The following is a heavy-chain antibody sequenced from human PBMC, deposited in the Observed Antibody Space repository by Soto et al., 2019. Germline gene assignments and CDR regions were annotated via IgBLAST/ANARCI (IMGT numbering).Heavy chain of an antibody. D-gene: IGHD2-15*01. CDR3: ARHTPAISISDH. CDR1: GGSISSGGYS. J-gene: IGHJ4*02. V-gene: IGHV4-30-2*01. Sequence: SETLSLTCAVSGGSISSGGYSWSWVRQPPGKGLEWIGYIYHSGSTYYNPSLKSRVTISVDRSKNQSSLKLSSVTVADTAVYYRARHTPAISISDHWGQGTLVTVSS. CDR2: IYHSGST.